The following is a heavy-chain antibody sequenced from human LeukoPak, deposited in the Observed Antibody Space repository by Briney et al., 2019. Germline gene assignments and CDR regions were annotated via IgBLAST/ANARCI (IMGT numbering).Heavy chain of an antibody. Sequence: GGSLRLSCAASGFTFSSYAMSWVRQAPGKGLEWVSAISGSGGSTYYADSVKGRFTISRDNSKNTLYLQMNSLRAEDTAVYYCAKVQVLYQPLLSPFDYWGQGTLVTVSS. V-gene: IGHV3-23*01. CDR1: GFTFSSYA. J-gene: IGHJ4*02. CDR3: AKVQVLYQPLLSPFDY. D-gene: IGHD2-2*01. CDR2: ISGSGGST.